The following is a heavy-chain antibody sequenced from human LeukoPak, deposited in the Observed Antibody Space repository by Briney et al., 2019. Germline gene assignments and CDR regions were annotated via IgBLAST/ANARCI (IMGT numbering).Heavy chain of an antibody. CDR1: GASVSSSGYY. D-gene: IGHD1-26*01. J-gene: IGHJ4*02. Sequence: PSETLSLTCTVSGASVSSSGYYWSWIRQPPGKGLEWIGYIYNSGSTNYNPSLKSRVTISVDTSKNQFSLKLSSVTAADTAVYYCARQSGSSLGYWGQGTLITVSS. CDR2: IYNSGST. V-gene: IGHV4-61*08. CDR3: ARQSGSSLGY.